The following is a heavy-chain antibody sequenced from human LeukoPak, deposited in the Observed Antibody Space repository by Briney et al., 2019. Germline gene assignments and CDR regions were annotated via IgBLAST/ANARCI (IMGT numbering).Heavy chain of an antibody. Sequence: SETLSLTCTVSGGSISSYYWSWIRQPAGKGLEWIGRIYTSGSTNYNPSLKSRVTMSVDMSTNQFSLKLSYVTAADTAVYYCARAGDSSGYEYYFDYWGQGTLVTVSS. CDR2: IYTSGST. V-gene: IGHV4-4*07. CDR1: GGSISSYY. J-gene: IGHJ4*02. CDR3: ARAGDSSGYEYYFDY. D-gene: IGHD3-22*01.